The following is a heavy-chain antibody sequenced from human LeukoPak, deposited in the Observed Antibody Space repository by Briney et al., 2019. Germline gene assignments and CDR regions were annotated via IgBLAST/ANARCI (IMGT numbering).Heavy chain of an antibody. CDR2: IKSETDGGAT. D-gene: IGHD6-19*01. V-gene: IGHV3-15*01. J-gene: IGHJ3*02. CDR3: TTEYRDSSGWYGAFDI. Sequence: GGSLRLSCAASGLISTNAWMSWVRQAPGKGLEWVGRIKSETDGGATDFAAPVKGRFTISRDDSKNTLYLQMNSLKIEDTAVYYCTTEYRDSSGWYGAFDIWGQGTMVTVSS. CDR1: GLISTNAW.